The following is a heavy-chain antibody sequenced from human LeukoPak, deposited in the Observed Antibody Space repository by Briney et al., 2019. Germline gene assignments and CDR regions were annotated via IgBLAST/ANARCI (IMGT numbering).Heavy chain of an antibody. V-gene: IGHV3-66*01. D-gene: IGHD6-6*01. CDR1: GITVSANY. CDR2: ISSGGST. J-gene: IGHJ4*02. Sequence: GGSLRLSCAASGITVSANYWNWVRQAPGKGLEWVSVISSGGSTSYADSVKGRSTISRDNSKNTLYLQMNSLRAEDTAVYYCARGWSSSSYFGYWGQGTLVTVSS. CDR3: ARGWSSSSYFGY.